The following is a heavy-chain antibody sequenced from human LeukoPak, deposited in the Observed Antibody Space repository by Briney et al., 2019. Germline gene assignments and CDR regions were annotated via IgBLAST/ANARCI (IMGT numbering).Heavy chain of an antibody. V-gene: IGHV4-59*02. CDR3: ARVTGYMIEDYFDY. CDR2: IYYTET. Sequence: SETLSLTCTVSGGSVSNYYWSWIRQSPGKGLEWIGYIYYTETSYNPSLKSRVTISVETSKNQFSLKLSSVTAADTAVYYCARVTGYMIEDYFDYWGQGTLVTVSS. CDR1: GGSVSNYY. J-gene: IGHJ4*02. D-gene: IGHD3-22*01.